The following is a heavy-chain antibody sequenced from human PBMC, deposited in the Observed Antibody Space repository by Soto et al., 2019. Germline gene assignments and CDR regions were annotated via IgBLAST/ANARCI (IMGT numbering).Heavy chain of an antibody. CDR3: ARHRTMTPPNFDY. D-gene: IGHD3-22*01. Sequence: ASVKVSCKASGYTFTSYDINWVRQATGQGLEWMGWMNPNSGNTGYAQKFQGRVTMTRNTSISTAYMELSSLRSEDTAVYYCARHRTMTPPNFDYWGQGTLVTVSS. J-gene: IGHJ4*02. V-gene: IGHV1-8*01. CDR1: GYTFTSYD. CDR2: MNPNSGNT.